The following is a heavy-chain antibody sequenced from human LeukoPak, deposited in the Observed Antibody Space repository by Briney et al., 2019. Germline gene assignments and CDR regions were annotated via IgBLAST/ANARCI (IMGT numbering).Heavy chain of an antibody. CDR1: GGSISSGGYS. CDR3: ARMNYYYYYGMDV. CDR2: IYHSGST. J-gene: IGHJ6*02. V-gene: IGHV4-30-2*01. Sequence: SQTLSLTCAVSGGSISSGGYSWSWLRQPPGKGLEWIGYIYHSGSTYYNPSLKSRVTISVDRSKNQFSLKLSSVTAADTAVYYCARMNYYYYYGMDVWGQGTTVTVSS.